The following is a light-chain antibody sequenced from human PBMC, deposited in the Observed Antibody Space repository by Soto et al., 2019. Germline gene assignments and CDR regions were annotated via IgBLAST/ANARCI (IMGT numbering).Light chain of an antibody. CDR2: DAS. CDR1: QGISTY. V-gene: IGKV3-11*02. Sequence: LAQSPATLSLSPGERATLSCTASQGISTYIAWYQQKPGQXPRLLMFDASRRATGIPPRFSGGGFGREFTLTISSLQPGDFAVYYCQQRGESFGQGTKVDIK. CDR3: QQRGES. J-gene: IGKJ1*01.